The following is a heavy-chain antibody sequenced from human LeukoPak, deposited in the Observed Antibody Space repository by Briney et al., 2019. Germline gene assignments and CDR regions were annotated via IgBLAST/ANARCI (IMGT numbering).Heavy chain of an antibody. CDR3: AKDIPYSSGWSVYDAFDI. D-gene: IGHD6-19*01. Sequence: PGRSLRLSCAASGFTFDDYAMHWVRQAPGKGLEWVSGISWNSGSIGYADSVKGRFTISRDNVKNSLYLQMNSLRAEDTALYYCAKDIPYSSGWSVYDAFDIWGQGTMVTVSS. CDR1: GFTFDDYA. V-gene: IGHV3-9*01. J-gene: IGHJ3*02. CDR2: ISWNSGSI.